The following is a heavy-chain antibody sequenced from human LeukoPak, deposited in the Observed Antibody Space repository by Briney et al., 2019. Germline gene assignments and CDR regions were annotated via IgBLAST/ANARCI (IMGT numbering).Heavy chain of an antibody. J-gene: IGHJ4*02. V-gene: IGHV3-49*04. CDR3: TRDYGGFDY. D-gene: IGHD4-23*01. Sequence: GGSLRLSCRCSGFTFGDYVMTWVRQAPGKGPEWVGFIRSKVYGGTTEYAASVKGRFIISRDDSKSIAYLQMNSLETEDTAVYYCTRDYGGFDYWGQGTLVTVSS. CDR2: IRSKVYGGTT. CDR1: GFTFGDYV.